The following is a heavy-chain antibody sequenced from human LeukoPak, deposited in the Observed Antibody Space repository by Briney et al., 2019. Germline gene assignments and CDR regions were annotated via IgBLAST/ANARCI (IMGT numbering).Heavy chain of an antibody. CDR1: GGSISSYY. Sequence: PSETLSLTCTVSGGSISSYYWSWIRQPPGKGLEWIGYIYYSGSTNYNPSLKSRVTISVDTSKNQFSLKLSSVTAADTAVYYCARFVVPAAKGGDYWGQGTLVTVSS. J-gene: IGHJ4*02. D-gene: IGHD2-2*01. V-gene: IGHV4-59*01. CDR2: IYYSGST. CDR3: ARFVVPAAKGGDY.